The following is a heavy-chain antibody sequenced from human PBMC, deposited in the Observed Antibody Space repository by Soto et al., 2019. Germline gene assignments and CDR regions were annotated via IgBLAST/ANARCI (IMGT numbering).Heavy chain of an antibody. CDR2: ISGSGGST. CDR3: AKDHVTMIVVVIRPSFPDY. CDR1: GFTFSSYA. D-gene: IGHD3-22*01. J-gene: IGHJ4*02. V-gene: IGHV3-23*01. Sequence: EVQLLESGGGLVQPGGSLRLSCAASGFTFSSYAMSCVRQAPGKGLEWVSAISGSGGSTYYADSVKGRFTISRDNSKNTLYLQMNSLRAEDTAVYYCAKDHVTMIVVVIRPSFPDYWGQGTLVTVSS.